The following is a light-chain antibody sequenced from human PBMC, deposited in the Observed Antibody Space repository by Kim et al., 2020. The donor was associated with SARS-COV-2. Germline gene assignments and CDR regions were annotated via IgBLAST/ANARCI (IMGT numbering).Light chain of an antibody. V-gene: IGLV6-57*03. J-gene: IGLJ2*01. CDR1: SGSIDDNY. CDR3: QSYNRDNVL. CDR2: EAD. Sequence: GKTVTLSCTRSSGSIDDNYVQWYQQRPGGVPTTVIYEADQRPSGVSDRFSGSIDNSSNSASLTISGLRTEDEADYYCQSYNRDNVLFGGGTKLTVL.